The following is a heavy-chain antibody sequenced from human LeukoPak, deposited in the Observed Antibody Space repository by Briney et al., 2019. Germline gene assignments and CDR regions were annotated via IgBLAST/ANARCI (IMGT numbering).Heavy chain of an antibody. CDR1: GGSISSTNYY. CDR3: ARLDSVAVTGTGFVDY. V-gene: IGHV4-39*01. CDR2: INYSGST. J-gene: IGHJ4*02. Sequence: SETLSLTCTVSGGSISSTNYYWGWIRQPPGKGLEWIGSINYSGSTYYNPSLKSRVTISVDTSKNQFSLKLSSVTAADTAVYYCARLDSVAVTGTGFVDYWGQGTLVTVST. D-gene: IGHD6-19*01.